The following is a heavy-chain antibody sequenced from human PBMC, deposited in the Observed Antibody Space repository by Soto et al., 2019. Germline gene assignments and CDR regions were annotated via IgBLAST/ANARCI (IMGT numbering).Heavy chain of an antibody. J-gene: IGHJ4*02. CDR2: ISGSGGST. CDR1: GFTFSSYA. CDR3: AKDVKSVVLMGVWGY. Sequence: EVQLLESGGGLVQPGGSLRLSCAASGFTFSSYAMSWVRQAPGKGLEWVSAISGSGGSTYYAASVKGRFTISRDNSKNTLYLQMNSLRAEDTAVYYCAKDVKSVVLMGVWGYWGQGTLVTVSS. D-gene: IGHD2-8*01. V-gene: IGHV3-23*01.